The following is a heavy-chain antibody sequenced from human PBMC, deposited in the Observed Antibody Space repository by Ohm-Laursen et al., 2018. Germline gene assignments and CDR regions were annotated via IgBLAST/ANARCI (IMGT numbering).Heavy chain of an antibody. J-gene: IGHJ4*02. Sequence: PSETLSLTCTVSGGSISSYYWSWIRQPPGKGLEWIGSIYYSGSTYYNPSLKSRVTISEDTSKNQFSLKLSSVTAADTAVYYCARPVGGYYYYFDYWGQGTLVTVSS. V-gene: IGHV4-59*05. CDR2: IYYSGST. D-gene: IGHD3-22*01. CDR3: ARPVGGYYYYFDY. CDR1: GGSISSYY.